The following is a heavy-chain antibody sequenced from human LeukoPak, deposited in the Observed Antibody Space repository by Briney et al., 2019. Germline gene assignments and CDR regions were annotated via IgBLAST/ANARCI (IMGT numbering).Heavy chain of an antibody. J-gene: IGHJ4*02. V-gene: IGHV4-4*07. Sequence: PSETLSLTCTVSGGSISSYYWSWIRQPAGKGLEWIGRIYTSGSTNYNPSLKSRVTMSVDTSKNQFSLNLTSVTAADTAVYYCARQPRSYYGSGSYYNGFDYWGQGTLVTVSS. CDR3: ARQPRSYYGSGSYYNGFDY. D-gene: IGHD3-10*01. CDR2: IYTSGST. CDR1: GGSISSYY.